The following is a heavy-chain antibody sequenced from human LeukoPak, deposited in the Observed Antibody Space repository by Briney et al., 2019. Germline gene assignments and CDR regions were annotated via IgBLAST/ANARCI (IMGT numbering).Heavy chain of an antibody. CDR1: GGSISSYY. Sequence: SETLSLTCTVSGGSISSYYWSWIRQPPGKGLEWIGSIYHSGSTYYNPSLKSRVTISVDTSKNQFSLKLSSVTAADTAVYYCARAYGSGYYYYYMDVWGKGTTVTVSS. D-gene: IGHD3-10*01. CDR2: IYHSGST. CDR3: ARAYGSGYYYYYMDV. J-gene: IGHJ6*03. V-gene: IGHV4-59*08.